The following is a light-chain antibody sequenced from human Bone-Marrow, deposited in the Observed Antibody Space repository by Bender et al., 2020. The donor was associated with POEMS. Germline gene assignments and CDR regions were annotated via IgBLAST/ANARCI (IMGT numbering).Light chain of an antibody. J-gene: IGLJ2*01. Sequence: QSALTQPASVSGSPGQSITISCAGTSSDVGSDNLVSWFQQRPGTAPKLILFDGTDRPSGISNRFSGSMSDNTASLTISGLQAEDEAHYYCGSYTPSSHAVFGGGTKLTVL. V-gene: IGLV2-23*01. CDR2: DGT. CDR1: SSDVGSDNL. CDR3: GSYTPSSHAV.